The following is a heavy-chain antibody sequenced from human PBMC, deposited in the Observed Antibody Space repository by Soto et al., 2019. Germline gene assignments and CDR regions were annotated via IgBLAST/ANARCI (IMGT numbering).Heavy chain of an antibody. J-gene: IGHJ4*02. Sequence: LSLTCTVSGGSINSYYWSWIRQPPGKGLEWIGYIYYSGSTNYNPSLKSRVTISVDTSKNQFSLKLSSVTAADTAVYYCAREGLAGFWSGYYNYYFDYWGQGTLVTVSS. CDR2: IYYSGST. CDR1: GGSINSYY. CDR3: AREGLAGFWSGYYNYYFDY. D-gene: IGHD3-3*01. V-gene: IGHV4-59*01.